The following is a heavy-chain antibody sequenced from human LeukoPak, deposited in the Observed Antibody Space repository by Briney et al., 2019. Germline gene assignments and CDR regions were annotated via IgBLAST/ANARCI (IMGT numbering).Heavy chain of an antibody. D-gene: IGHD2-2*01. Sequence: PGGSLRLSCAASGFTFSSYSMNWVRQAPGKGLEWVSYISSSSSTIYYADSVKGRFTISRDNAKNSLYLQMNSLRAEDTAVYYCARSPGAAMPYYFDYWGQGTLVTVSS. CDR2: ISSSSSTI. CDR1: GFTFSSYS. CDR3: ARSPGAAMPYYFDY. J-gene: IGHJ4*02. V-gene: IGHV3-48*01.